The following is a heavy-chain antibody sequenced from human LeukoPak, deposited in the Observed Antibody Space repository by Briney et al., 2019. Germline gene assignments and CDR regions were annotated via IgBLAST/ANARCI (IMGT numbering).Heavy chain of an antibody. Sequence: GESLKISCKGSGYSFTSYWIGWVRQMPGKGLEWMGIIYPGDSDTRYSPSFQGQVTISADKSISTAYLQWSSLKASDTAMYYCASKIMVRGVGFYGMDVWGQGTTVTVSS. CDR3: ASKIMVRGVGFYGMDV. CDR1: GYSFTSYW. D-gene: IGHD3-10*01. V-gene: IGHV5-51*01. CDR2: IYPGDSDT. J-gene: IGHJ6*02.